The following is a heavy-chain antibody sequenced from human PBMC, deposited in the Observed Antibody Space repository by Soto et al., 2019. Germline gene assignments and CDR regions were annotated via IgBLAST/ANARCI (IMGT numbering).Heavy chain of an antibody. J-gene: IGHJ4*02. D-gene: IGHD3-22*01. CDR1: GFVFSDFA. CDR3: AKGYGVLITGIDY. CDR2: IKRNSGTI. V-gene: IGHV3-9*01. Sequence: GGSLRLSCAASGFVFSDFAMHWVRRAPGSGLEWVSGIKRNSGTIVYADSVKGRFTISRDNAKNSLYLEMNSLRPEDTAVYYCAKGYGVLITGIDYWGQGSLVTVSS.